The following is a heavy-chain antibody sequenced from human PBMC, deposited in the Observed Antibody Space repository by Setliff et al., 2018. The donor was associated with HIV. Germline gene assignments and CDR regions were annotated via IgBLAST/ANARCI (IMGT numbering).Heavy chain of an antibody. J-gene: IGHJ6*03. CDR1: GYTFTASY. CDR3: ARGAWYTSGWYSSRYMDV. D-gene: IGHD6-19*01. CDR2: MNPNSGNT. V-gene: IGHV1-8*02. Sequence: GASVKVSCKTSGYTFTASYLHWVRQAPGQGLEWMGWMNPNSGNTGYAQKFQGRVTLTRHTSISTAYMELNSLRSEDTAVYYCARGAWYTSGWYSSRYMDVWGKGTTVTVSS.